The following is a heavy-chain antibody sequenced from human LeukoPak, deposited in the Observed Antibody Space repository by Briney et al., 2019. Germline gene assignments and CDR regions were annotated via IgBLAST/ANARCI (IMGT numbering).Heavy chain of an antibody. D-gene: IGHD5-18*01. CDR1: GDSVSSNSAA. CDR2: TYYRSKWYN. CDR3: ARESQLWSYYYYYYMDV. Sequence: SQTLSLTCAISGDSVSSNSAAWNWIRQSPSRGLEWLGRTYYRSKWYNDYAVSVKSRITINPDTSKNQFSLQLNSVTPEDTAVYYCARESQLWSYYYYYYMDVWGKGTTVTISS. V-gene: IGHV6-1*01. J-gene: IGHJ6*03.